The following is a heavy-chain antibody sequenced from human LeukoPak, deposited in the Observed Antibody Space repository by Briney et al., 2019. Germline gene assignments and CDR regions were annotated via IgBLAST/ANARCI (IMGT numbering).Heavy chain of an antibody. Sequence: SETLSLTCAVYGGSFSGYYWSWIRQPPGKGLEWIGEINHSGSTNNNPSLKSRVTISVDSSKNQFSLKLSSVTAADTAVYYCAGSPRIFGVVIMGDWFDPWGQGTLVTVSS. CDR2: INHSGST. V-gene: IGHV4-34*01. J-gene: IGHJ5*02. D-gene: IGHD3-3*02. CDR3: AGSPRIFGVVIMGDWFDP. CDR1: GGSFSGYY.